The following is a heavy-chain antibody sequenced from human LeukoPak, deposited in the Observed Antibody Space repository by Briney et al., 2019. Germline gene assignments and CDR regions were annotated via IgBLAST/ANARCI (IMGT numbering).Heavy chain of an antibody. J-gene: IGHJ5*02. D-gene: IGHD2-2*01. Sequence: SETLSLTCAVYGESFSGYYWNWIRQPPGKGLEWIGEINHSGSTNYNPSLKSRVTISVDTSKNQFSLKLSSVTAADTAVYYCARGLVVVPAAIVGWFDPWGQGTLVTVSS. CDR1: GESFSGYY. CDR3: ARGLVVVPAAIVGWFDP. V-gene: IGHV4-34*01. CDR2: INHSGST.